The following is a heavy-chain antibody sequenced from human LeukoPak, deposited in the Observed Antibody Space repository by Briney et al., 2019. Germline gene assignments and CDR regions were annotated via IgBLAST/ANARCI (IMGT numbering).Heavy chain of an antibody. CDR1: GFTVSSNY. V-gene: IGHV3-53*04. CDR3: AREYSSSWYSSYFDY. J-gene: IGHJ4*03. CDR2: IYSGVST. D-gene: IGHD6-13*01. Sequence: PGGSLRLSCAASGFTVSSNYMSWVRQAPGKGLEWVSVIYSGVSTYSADSVKGRFTISRHNSKNTLYLQMNSLRAEDTAVYYCAREYSSSWYSSYFDYWGQGTLVTVSS.